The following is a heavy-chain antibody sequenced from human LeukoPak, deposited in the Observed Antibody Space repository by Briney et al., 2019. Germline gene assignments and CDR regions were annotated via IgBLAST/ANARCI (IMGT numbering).Heavy chain of an antibody. CDR1: GFTFSSYA. Sequence: GGSLRLSCAASGFTFSSYAMSWVRQAPGKGLEWVSAISGSGGSTYYADSVKGRFTISRDNSKNTLYLQMNSLRAEDTAVYYCAKDLWYDSSGYYYSNWGQGTLVTVSS. V-gene: IGHV3-23*01. CDR3: AKDLWYDSSGYYYSN. J-gene: IGHJ4*02. D-gene: IGHD3-22*01. CDR2: ISGSGGST.